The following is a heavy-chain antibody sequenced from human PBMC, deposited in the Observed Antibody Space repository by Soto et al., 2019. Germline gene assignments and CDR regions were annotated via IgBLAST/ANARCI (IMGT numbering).Heavy chain of an antibody. CDR1: GFTFSSYW. D-gene: IGHD3-10*01. V-gene: IGHV3-74*01. Sequence: GGSLRLSCAASGFTFSSYWMHWVRQAPGKGLVWVSRINSDGSSTSYADSVKGRFTISRDNAKNTLYLQMNSLRAEDTAVYYCATLTKAHMVRGVIIPDRYYGMDVWGQGTTVTVSS. J-gene: IGHJ6*02. CDR3: ATLTKAHMVRGVIIPDRYYGMDV. CDR2: INSDGSST.